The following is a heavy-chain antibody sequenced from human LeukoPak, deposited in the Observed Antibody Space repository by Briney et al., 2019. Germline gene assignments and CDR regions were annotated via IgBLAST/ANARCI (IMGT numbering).Heavy chain of an antibody. V-gene: IGHV3-48*03. CDR2: IGTGGRTI. Sequence: PGGSLRLSCAASGFTFRTSEMNWVRQAPGKGLEWVSYIGTGGRTIYYADSVKGRFTISRDNAKNSLFLQLNSLRAEDTALYYCAREGFGAPDAFDIWGQGTMVTVSS. J-gene: IGHJ3*02. CDR3: AREGFGAPDAFDI. D-gene: IGHD3-10*01. CDR1: GFTFRTSE.